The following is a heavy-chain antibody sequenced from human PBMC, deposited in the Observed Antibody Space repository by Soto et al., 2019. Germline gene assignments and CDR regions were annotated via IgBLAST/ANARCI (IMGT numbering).Heavy chain of an antibody. CDR3: ARDPPHYYDSSGYYYY. J-gene: IGHJ4*02. Sequence: PGGSLRLACAASGFTFSSYGVHWVRQAPGKGLEWVAVIWYDGSNKYYADSVKGRFTISRDNSKNTLYLQMNSLRAEDTAVYYCARDPPHYYDSSGYYYYSGQGTVVTGSS. V-gene: IGHV3-33*01. CDR2: IWYDGSNK. D-gene: IGHD3-22*01. CDR1: GFTFSSYG.